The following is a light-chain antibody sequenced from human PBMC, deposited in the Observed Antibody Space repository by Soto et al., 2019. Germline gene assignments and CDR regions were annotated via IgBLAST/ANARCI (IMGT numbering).Light chain of an antibody. CDR1: QSLLHSNGYNY. CDR2: FVS. V-gene: IGKV2-28*01. Sequence: DIVMTQSPLSLSVTPGEPASISCRSSQSLLHSNGYNYLDWYLQKPGQSPQLLIYFVSNRASGVPDRFSGSGSGTDFTLKISRVEAEYGGVYHGVQARQTRKFGQGTKVDIX. J-gene: IGKJ1*01. CDR3: VQARQTRK.